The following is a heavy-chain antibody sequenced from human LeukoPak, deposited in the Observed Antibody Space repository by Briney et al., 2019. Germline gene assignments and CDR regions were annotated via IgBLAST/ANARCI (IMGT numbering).Heavy chain of an antibody. CDR1: GGSISSYY. Sequence: SETLSLTCTVSGGSISSYYWSWIRQPPGKGLEWIGSIYYSGSTYYNPSLKSRVTISVDTSKNQFSLKLSSVTAADTAVYYCASAWGSGWYNGYPIFDYWGQGTLVTVSS. V-gene: IGHV4-59*05. CDR3: ASAWGSGWYNGYPIFDY. J-gene: IGHJ4*02. CDR2: IYYSGST. D-gene: IGHD6-13*01.